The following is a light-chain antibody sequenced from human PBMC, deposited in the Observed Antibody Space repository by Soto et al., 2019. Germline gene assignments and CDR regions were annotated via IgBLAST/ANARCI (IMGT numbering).Light chain of an antibody. Sequence: DIQMTQSPSSLSASVGDRVTITCQASQDISNYLNWYQQKPGKAPKLLIYDASNLETGVPSMFSGSGSGTDFTVTISSLQPEDIATYYWQQYDNLPLVTCGPGTKVDIK. CDR2: DAS. CDR1: QDISNY. V-gene: IGKV1-33*01. CDR3: QQYDNLPLVT. J-gene: IGKJ3*01.